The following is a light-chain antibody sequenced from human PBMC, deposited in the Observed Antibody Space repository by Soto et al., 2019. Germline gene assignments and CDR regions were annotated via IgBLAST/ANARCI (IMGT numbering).Light chain of an antibody. CDR1: SSTIGSKT. CDR2: TTN. CDR3: AACNDSLTGLV. J-gene: IGLJ2*01. Sequence: QSVLTQPPSASGTPGQRVTISCSGSSSTIGSKTLNWYQQVPGSAPKLLIYTTNQRPSGVPYRFSGSKSGTSASLVISGLQSQDEADYYCAACNDSLTGLVFGGGTQLTVL. V-gene: IGLV1-44*01.